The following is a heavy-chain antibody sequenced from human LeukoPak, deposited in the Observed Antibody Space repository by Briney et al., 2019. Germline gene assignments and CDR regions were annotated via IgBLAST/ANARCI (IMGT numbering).Heavy chain of an antibody. CDR3: ARDIYSGYDPYYFDY. CDR1: GFNFNTYW. J-gene: IGHJ4*02. Sequence: PGGSLRLSCVVSGFNFNTYWMSWVRQAPGKGLERVANIKEDGTVKYYLDSVRGRFTISRDNAKNSLYLQMNSLRAEDTAVYYCARDIYSGYDPYYFDYWGQGTLVTVSS. CDR2: IKEDGTVK. D-gene: IGHD5-12*01. V-gene: IGHV3-7*01.